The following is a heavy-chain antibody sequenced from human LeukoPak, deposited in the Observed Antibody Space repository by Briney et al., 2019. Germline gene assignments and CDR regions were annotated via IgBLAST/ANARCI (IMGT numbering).Heavy chain of an antibody. J-gene: IGHJ3*02. CDR1: GFTFSSYG. Sequence: GGSLRLSCAASGFTFSSYGMHWVRQAPGKGLEWVAVISYDGSNKYYADSVKGRFTISRDNSKNMLYLQMNSLRAEDTAVYYCAKSSDSSGNDAFDIWGQGTMVTVSS. CDR2: ISYDGSNK. D-gene: IGHD3-22*01. CDR3: AKSSDSSGNDAFDI. V-gene: IGHV3-30*18.